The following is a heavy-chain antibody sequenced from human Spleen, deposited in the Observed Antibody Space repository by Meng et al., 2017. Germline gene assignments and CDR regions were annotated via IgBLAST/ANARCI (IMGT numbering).Heavy chain of an antibody. J-gene: IGHJ4*02. D-gene: IGHD5-18*01. CDR2: INHSGST. Sequence: QAQVQQWGTGLLTPSESLSLTCAVYGGSYSCYYWSWIRQPPGKGLEWIGEINHSGSTNYNPSLKSRVTISVDTSKNQFSLKLSSVTAADTAVYYCARARQTAMVVDYWGQGTLVTVSS. CDR1: GGSYSCYY. CDR3: ARARQTAMVVDY. V-gene: IGHV4-34*01.